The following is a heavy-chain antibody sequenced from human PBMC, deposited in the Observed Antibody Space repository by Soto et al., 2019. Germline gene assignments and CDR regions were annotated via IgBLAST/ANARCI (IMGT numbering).Heavy chain of an antibody. J-gene: IGHJ5*02. CDR2: INHSGST. Sequence: SETLSLTCAVYGGSFSGYYWSWIRQPPGKGLEWIGEINHSGSTNYNPSLKSRVTISVDTSKNQFSLKLSSVTAADTAVYYCARATQLYDFWSGYEFGWFDPWGQGTLVTVSS. V-gene: IGHV4-34*01. CDR1: GGSFSGYY. CDR3: ARATQLYDFWSGYEFGWFDP. D-gene: IGHD3-3*01.